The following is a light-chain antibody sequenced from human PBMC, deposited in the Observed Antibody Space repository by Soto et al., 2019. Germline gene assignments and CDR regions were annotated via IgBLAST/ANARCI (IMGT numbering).Light chain of an antibody. CDR3: SSYTSSSSVV. CDR2: DVS. J-gene: IGLJ2*01. V-gene: IGLV2-14*03. Sequence: QSALTQPASVSGSPGQSITISCTGTSSDVGGYNYVSWYQLHPGKPPKLMIYDVSIRPSGVSDRFSGSKYGNTASLTISGLHAEDETDYYCSSYTSSSSVVFGGGTKLTVL. CDR1: SSDVGGYNY.